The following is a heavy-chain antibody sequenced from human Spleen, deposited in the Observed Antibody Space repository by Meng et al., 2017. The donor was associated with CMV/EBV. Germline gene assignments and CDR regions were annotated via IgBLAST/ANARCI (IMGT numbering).Heavy chain of an antibody. J-gene: IGHJ4*02. D-gene: IGHD2-15*01. CDR2: LIPMLGLA. CDR1: GDAVDIHT. V-gene: IGHV1-69*10. CDR3: ARLAECSDGNCYFDY. Sequence: QVQLVQSGAEVKKPGSSVKVSCKASGDAVDIHTSNWVRQAPGQGLEWLGGLIPMLGLATYAQKFQGRVTITADKTTSTAYMELSSLRSEDSAVYYCARLAECSDGNCYFDYWGQGTLVTVSS.